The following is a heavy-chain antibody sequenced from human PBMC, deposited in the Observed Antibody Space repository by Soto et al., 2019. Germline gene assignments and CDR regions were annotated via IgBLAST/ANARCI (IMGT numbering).Heavy chain of an antibody. CDR1: GFTFSSYA. J-gene: IGHJ6*02. V-gene: IGHV3-21*06. CDR2: ISTSGSYI. D-gene: IGHD2-15*01. Sequence: GGSLRLSCTASGFTFSSYAMTWVRQAPGRGLEGVASISTSGSYIYYADSVRGRFTIFRDNAKNSLYLQMNSLRAEDTAVYYCARSYCSGGSCPYGMDVWGQGTTVTVSS. CDR3: ARSYCSGGSCPYGMDV.